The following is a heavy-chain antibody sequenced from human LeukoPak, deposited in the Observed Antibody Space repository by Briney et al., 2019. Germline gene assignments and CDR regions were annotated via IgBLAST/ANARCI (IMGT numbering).Heavy chain of an antibody. Sequence: PGGSLRLSCAASGFTFSSYSMNWVRQAPGKGLEWVSSISSSSSYIYYADSVKGRFTISRDNAKNSLYLQMNSQRAEDTAAYYCARDWGRPTDYWGQGTVVTVSS. CDR1: GFTFSSYS. CDR3: ARDWGRPTDY. D-gene: IGHD3-16*01. CDR2: ISSSSSYI. J-gene: IGHJ4*02. V-gene: IGHV3-21*01.